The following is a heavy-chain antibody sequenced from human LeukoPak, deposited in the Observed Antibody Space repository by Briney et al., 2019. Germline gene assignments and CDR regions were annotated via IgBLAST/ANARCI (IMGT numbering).Heavy chain of an antibody. J-gene: IGHJ3*02. Sequence: SETLSLTCIVSGFSISIGYYWGWIRQPPGKGLEWIGYIYYSGSTNYNPSLKSRVTISVDTSKNQFSLKLSSVTAADTAVYYCAGDSRAFDIWGQGTMVTVSS. CDR2: IYYSGST. V-gene: IGHV4-61*01. CDR1: GFSISIGYY. CDR3: AGDSRAFDI.